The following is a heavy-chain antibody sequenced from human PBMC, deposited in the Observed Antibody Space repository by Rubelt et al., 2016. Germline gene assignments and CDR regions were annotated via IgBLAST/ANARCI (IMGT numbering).Heavy chain of an antibody. CDR1: SYG. J-gene: IGHJ4*02. D-gene: IGHD4-17*01. CDR2: IWYDGSNK. V-gene: IGHV3-33*06. Sequence: SYGMHWVRQAPGKGLEWVAVIWYDGSNKYYADSVKGRFTISRDNSKNTLYLQMNSLRAEDTAVYYCAKGADYGDYEDYWGQGTLVTVSS. CDR3: AKGADYGDYEDY.